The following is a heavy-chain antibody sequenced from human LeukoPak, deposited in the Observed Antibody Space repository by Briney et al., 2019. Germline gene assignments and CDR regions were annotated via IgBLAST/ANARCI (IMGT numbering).Heavy chain of an antibody. Sequence: GGSLRLSSAASPFTFNNNAMNWVRHAPGKGLEWVSTISGSGDNTYYADHVKGRFIISSDQSTNTLYVQMNSLRADDRAVYYCAKGAGFSRQNYFDPWGQGTLVTVSS. J-gene: IGHJ4*02. CDR2: ISGSGDNT. D-gene: IGHD2-2*01. CDR1: PFTFNNNA. V-gene: IGHV3-23*01. CDR3: AKGAGFSRQNYFDP.